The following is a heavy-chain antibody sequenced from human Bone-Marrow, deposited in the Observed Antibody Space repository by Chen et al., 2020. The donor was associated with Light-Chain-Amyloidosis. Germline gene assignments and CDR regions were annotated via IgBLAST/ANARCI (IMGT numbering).Heavy chain of an antibody. CDR2: ISGGAGST. CDR1: GFTFRFYA. Sequence: EVQLLESGGGLVQPGGFLRLSCTASGFTFRFYAMSWVRQAPGKGLEWVSGISGGAGSTYYADSVKGRFTISRDTSKNTLYLQMNTLRAEDTAIYYCAKVDDSGAYYWYFDLWGRGTLVTVSS. V-gene: IGHV3-23*01. D-gene: IGHD3-22*01. CDR3: AKVDDSGAYYWYFDL. J-gene: IGHJ2*01.